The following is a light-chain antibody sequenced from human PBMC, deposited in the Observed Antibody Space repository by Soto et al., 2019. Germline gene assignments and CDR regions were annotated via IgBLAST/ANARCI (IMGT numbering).Light chain of an antibody. CDR1: QSVSSSY. V-gene: IGKV3-20*01. J-gene: IGKJ1*01. Sequence: EMVLTQSPGTLSLSPGERATLSCRASQSVSSSYLAWYQQKPGQAPRLLIYGASSRATGIPDRFSGSGSGTDFTLTISRLEPEDFAVYYWQQYGSSPWTFGQGTKVESK. CDR3: QQYGSSPWT. CDR2: GAS.